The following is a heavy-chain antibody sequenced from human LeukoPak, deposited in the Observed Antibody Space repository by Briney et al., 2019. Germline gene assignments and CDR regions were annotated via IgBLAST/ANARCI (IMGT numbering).Heavy chain of an antibody. V-gene: IGHV4-4*07. CDR3: ARDFYGDDGHHPFDY. CDR1: GGSISNYY. Sequence: SETLSLTCSVSGGSISNYYWNWLRQPAGKGLEWIGRIYASGSTNYNPSLKSRVTISMDKSKNHFSLNLMSVTAADTAFYYCARDFYGDDGHHPFDYWGQGIQVTVSS. CDR2: IYASGST. J-gene: IGHJ4*02. D-gene: IGHD2/OR15-2a*01.